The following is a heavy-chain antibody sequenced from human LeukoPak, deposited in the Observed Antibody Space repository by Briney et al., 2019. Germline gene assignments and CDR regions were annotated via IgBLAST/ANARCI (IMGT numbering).Heavy chain of an antibody. J-gene: IGHJ4*02. CDR3: AKKEAYYYGSGSDYFDY. D-gene: IGHD3-10*01. CDR2: ISGSGGST. CDR1: GSTFSSYA. Sequence: GGSLRLSCAASGSTFSSYAMSWVRQAPGKGLEWVSAISGSGGSTYYADSVKGRFTISRDNSKNTLYLQMNSLRAEDTAVYYCAKKEAYYYGSGSDYFDYWGQGTLVTVSS. V-gene: IGHV3-23*01.